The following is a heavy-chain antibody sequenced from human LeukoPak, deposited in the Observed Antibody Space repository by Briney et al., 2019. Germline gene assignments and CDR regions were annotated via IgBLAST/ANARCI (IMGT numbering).Heavy chain of an antibody. V-gene: IGHV1-2*02. Sequence: GASVKVSCKASGYTFTGYYMHWVGQAPGQGLEWMGWINPNSGGTNYAQKFQGRVTMTRDTSISTAYMELSRLRSDDTAVYYCARGLNRGYSYGERLFAYWGQGTLVTVSS. CDR3: ARGLNRGYSYGERLFAY. D-gene: IGHD5-18*01. CDR2: INPNSGGT. CDR1: GYTFTGYY. J-gene: IGHJ4*02.